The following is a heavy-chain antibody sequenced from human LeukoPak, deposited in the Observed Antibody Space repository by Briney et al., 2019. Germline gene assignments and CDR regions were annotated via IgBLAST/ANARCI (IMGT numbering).Heavy chain of an antibody. V-gene: IGHV4-34*01. CDR1: GGSISSYH. CDR2: ISHSGTT. J-gene: IGHJ4*02. CDR3: ARGAPGF. Sequence: SETLSLTCTVSGGSISSYHWTWIRQSPGKRLEWIGQISHSGTTRYNPSFNSRVTMSVDTSKNQFSLKLTSVTAADTAIYYCARGAPGFWGQGTLVTVSS.